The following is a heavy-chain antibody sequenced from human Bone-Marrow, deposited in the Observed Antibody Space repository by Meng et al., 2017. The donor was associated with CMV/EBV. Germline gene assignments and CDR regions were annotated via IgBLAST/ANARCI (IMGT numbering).Heavy chain of an antibody. CDR3: ARALYDFWSGYFL. CDR1: CGSLSSYD. CDR2: INHSGST. V-gene: IGHV4-34*01. D-gene: IGHD3-3*01. J-gene: IGHJ4*02. Sequence: GVYCGSLSSYDWSVLRQPAGKGLEWIGKINHSGSTNYNASLKSRVTISVDTSKNQFSLKVSSVTTADTAVYYCARALYDFWSGYFLWGQGTLVTVSS.